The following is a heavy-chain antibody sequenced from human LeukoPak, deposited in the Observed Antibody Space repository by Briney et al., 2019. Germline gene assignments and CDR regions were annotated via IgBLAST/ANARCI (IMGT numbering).Heavy chain of an antibody. CDR2: INPNSGAT. V-gene: IGHV1-2*02. Sequence: ASVKVSCKASGYTFTGYYMHWVRQAPGQGLEWMGWINPNSGATKSAQKFQGRVTMTRDTSITTAYMELYSLRSDDTALYYCAREMTPVGGSPLIWFDPWGQGTLVTVSS. CDR3: AREMTPVGGSPLIWFDP. J-gene: IGHJ5*02. CDR1: GYTFTGYY. D-gene: IGHD4-23*01.